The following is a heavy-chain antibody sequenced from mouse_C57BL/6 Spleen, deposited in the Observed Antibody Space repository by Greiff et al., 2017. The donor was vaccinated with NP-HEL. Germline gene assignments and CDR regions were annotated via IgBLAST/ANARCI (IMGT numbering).Heavy chain of an antibody. Sequence: EVQLVESGGGLVQPKGSLKLSCAASGFSFNTYAMNWVRQAPGKGLEWVARIRSKSNNYATYYADSVKDRFTISRDDSESMLYLQMNNLKTEDTAMYYCVRRYDYDAAWFAYWGQGTLVTVSA. CDR3: VRRYDYDAAWFAY. V-gene: IGHV10-1*01. CDR2: IRSKSNNYAT. J-gene: IGHJ3*01. CDR1: GFSFNTYA. D-gene: IGHD2-4*01.